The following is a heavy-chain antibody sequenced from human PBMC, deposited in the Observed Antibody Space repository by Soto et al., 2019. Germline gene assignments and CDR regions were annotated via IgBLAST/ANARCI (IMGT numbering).Heavy chain of an antibody. Sequence: QVQLVQSGAEVKKPGSSVKVSCKASGGTFSSYTISWVRQAPGQGLEWMGRIIPILGIANHAQKFQGRVTITSDKCTSTAYMELSSLRSEDTAVYYCARDYHYGGPPWYLDYWGQGTLVTVSS. CDR3: ARDYHYGGPPWYLDY. J-gene: IGHJ4*02. V-gene: IGHV1-69*08. CDR1: GGTFSSYT. CDR2: IIPILGIA. D-gene: IGHD4-17*01.